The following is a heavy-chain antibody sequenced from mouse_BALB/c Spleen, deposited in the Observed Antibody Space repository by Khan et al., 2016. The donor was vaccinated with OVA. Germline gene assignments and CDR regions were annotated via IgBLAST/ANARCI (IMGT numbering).Heavy chain of an antibody. Sequence: VQLQQPGPELVEPGASVKMSCKASGYTFSNYVMHWVKQKPGQGLEWIGYINPDNAGTRYNEKFKGRATLTSDISSTTAYMEISSLTSEDSAVDYCAREASSWDFAFPYWGQGTLVTVSA. CDR1: GYTFSNYV. CDR2: INPDNAGT. CDR3: AREASSWDFAFPY. V-gene: IGHV1S136*01. J-gene: IGHJ3*01. D-gene: IGHD4-1*01.